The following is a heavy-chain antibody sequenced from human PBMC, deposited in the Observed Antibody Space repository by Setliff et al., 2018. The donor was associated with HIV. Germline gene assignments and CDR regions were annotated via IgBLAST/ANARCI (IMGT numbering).Heavy chain of an antibody. D-gene: IGHD1-26*01. J-gene: IGHJ4*02. CDR3: VRDYMWAFDY. Sequence: PGGSLRLSCAASGFTFNSYAMSWVRQAPGKGLEWVSAISGSGGSTYYADSVRGRFTISRDNTKNSLYLQMNNLRAEDTAVYYCVRDYMWAFDYWGQGTLVTVSS. CDR2: ISGSGGST. CDR1: GFTFNSYA. V-gene: IGHV3-23*01.